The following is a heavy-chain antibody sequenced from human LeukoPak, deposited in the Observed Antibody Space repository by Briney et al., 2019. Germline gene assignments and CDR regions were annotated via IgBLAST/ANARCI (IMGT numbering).Heavy chain of an antibody. Sequence: GASVKVSCKASGGTFSSYAISWVRQAPGQGLEWMGGIIPIFGTANYARKFQGRVTITADESTSTAYMELSSLRSEDTAVYYCARDPRYDYDFWSGTMYYYYGMDVWGQGTTVTVSS. CDR1: GGTFSSYA. D-gene: IGHD3-3*01. J-gene: IGHJ6*02. CDR3: ARDPRYDYDFWSGTMYYYYGMDV. CDR2: IIPIFGTA. V-gene: IGHV1-69*13.